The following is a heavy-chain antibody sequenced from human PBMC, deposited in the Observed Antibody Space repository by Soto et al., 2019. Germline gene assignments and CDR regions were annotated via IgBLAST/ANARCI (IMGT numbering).Heavy chain of an antibody. D-gene: IGHD2-8*02. CDR3: ARVSGTGGYPYGLDY. CDR2: ITPVFGTG. V-gene: IGHV1-69*06. CDR1: GGTFSSYA. J-gene: IGHJ4*02. Sequence: QVQLVQSGAEVKRPGSSVKVSCKASGGTFSSYAISWVRQAPGQGLEWMGGITPVFGTGIYAQKLQGRVTITADKSTNTDYMELRSLRYEDTAVYFCARVSGTGGYPYGLDYWGQGPVVTVSS.